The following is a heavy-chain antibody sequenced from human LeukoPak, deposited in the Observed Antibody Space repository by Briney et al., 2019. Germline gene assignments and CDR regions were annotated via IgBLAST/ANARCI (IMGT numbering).Heavy chain of an antibody. CDR1: GYSISSGYY. CDR2: IYHSGST. V-gene: IGHV4-38-2*02. Sequence: SETLSLTCTVSGYSISSGYYWGWIRQPPGKGLEWIGSIYHSGSTYYNPSLKSRVTISVDTSKNQFSLKLSSVTAADTAVYYCARDLHCSGGSCSDYWGQGTLVTVSS. J-gene: IGHJ4*02. D-gene: IGHD2-15*01. CDR3: ARDLHCSGGSCSDY.